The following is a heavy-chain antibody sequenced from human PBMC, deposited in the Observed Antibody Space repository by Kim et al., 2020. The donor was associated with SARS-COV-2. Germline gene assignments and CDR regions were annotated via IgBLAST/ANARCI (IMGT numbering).Heavy chain of an antibody. CDR2: IIRSGANI. Sequence: GESLRLSCAASGFTFSSYEMNWVRQAPGKGLEWLSYIIRSGANIDYTDSVNGRFTMSRDNTKNSLSLQMDSLSVDDTAIYYCAREQTTSGFDYWGQGTLVTVSS. J-gene: IGHJ4*02. D-gene: IGHD6-19*01. V-gene: IGHV3-48*03. CDR3: AREQTTSGFDY. CDR1: GFTFSSYE.